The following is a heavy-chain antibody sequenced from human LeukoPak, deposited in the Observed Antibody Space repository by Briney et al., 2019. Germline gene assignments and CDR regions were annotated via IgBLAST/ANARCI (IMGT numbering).Heavy chain of an antibody. CDR3: ARGLGRGTSGRSKPMDV. CDR2: INHSGST. J-gene: IGHJ6*02. V-gene: IGHV4-34*01. CDR1: GGSIRSGDYS. D-gene: IGHD1-1*01. Sequence: SETLSLTCTVSGGSIRSGDYSWNWIRQHPGKGLEWIGEINHSGSTNYNPSLKSRVTISVDTSKNQFSLKLSSVTAADTAVYYCARGLGRGTSGRSKPMDVWGQGTTVTVSS.